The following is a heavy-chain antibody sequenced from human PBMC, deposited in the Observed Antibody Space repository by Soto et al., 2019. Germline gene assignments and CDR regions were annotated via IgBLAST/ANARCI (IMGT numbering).Heavy chain of an antibody. CDR2: ISGSGGST. Sequence: GGSLILSCAASGFTFSSYAMSWVRQAPGKGLEWVSAISGSGGSTYYADSVKGRFTISRDNSKNTLYLQMNSLRAEDTAVYYCAKGGRILMVRGVIDYWGQGTLVTVSS. D-gene: IGHD3-10*01. J-gene: IGHJ4*02. V-gene: IGHV3-23*01. CDR1: GFTFSSYA. CDR3: AKGGRILMVRGVIDY.